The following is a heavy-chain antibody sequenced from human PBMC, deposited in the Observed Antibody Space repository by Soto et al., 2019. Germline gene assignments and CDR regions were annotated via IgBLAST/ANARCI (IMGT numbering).Heavy chain of an antibody. CDR3: ARDIIVGATTGCFDY. V-gene: IGHV3-33*01. Sequence: QVQLVESRGGVVQPGRSLRLSCAASGFTFSSYGMHWVRQAPGKGLEWVAVIWYDGSNKYYADSVKGRFTISRDNSKNTLYLQMNSLRAEDTAVYYCARDIIVGATTGCFDYWGQGTLVTVSS. D-gene: IGHD1-26*01. CDR2: IWYDGSNK. J-gene: IGHJ4*02. CDR1: GFTFSSYG.